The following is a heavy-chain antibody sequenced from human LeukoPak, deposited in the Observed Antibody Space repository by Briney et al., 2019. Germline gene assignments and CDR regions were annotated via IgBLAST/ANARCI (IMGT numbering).Heavy chain of an antibody. CDR1: GFTVSSNY. D-gene: IGHD1-26*01. Sequence: GGSLRLSCAASGFTVSSNYMSWVRQAPGKGLEWVSVIYSGGSTYYADSVKGRFTISRDKSKNTLYLQMNSLRAEDTAVYYCAKKMGITGSYLGFDYWGQGTLVTVSS. CDR3: AKKMGITGSYLGFDY. J-gene: IGHJ4*02. CDR2: IYSGGST. V-gene: IGHV3-53*01.